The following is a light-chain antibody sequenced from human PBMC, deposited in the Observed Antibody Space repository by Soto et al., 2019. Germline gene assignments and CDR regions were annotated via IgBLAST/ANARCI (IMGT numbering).Light chain of an antibody. V-gene: IGKV4-1*01. J-gene: IGKJ2*01. CDR1: QAVFRDSSGRHL. CDR2: WAS. Sequence: DIVMTQSPDSLAVSLGERASITCRSSQAVFRDSSGRHLLAWYQQKPGPPPKLLIYWASTREAGVPDRCSGSGAWTDFSLTSSSLQAEHVAVYYYLLFLSPRLFPFGQGTKLEI. CDR3: LLFLSPRLFP.